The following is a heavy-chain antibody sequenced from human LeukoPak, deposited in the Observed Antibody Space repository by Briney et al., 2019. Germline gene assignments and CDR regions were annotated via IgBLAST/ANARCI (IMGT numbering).Heavy chain of an antibody. CDR2: IYPGDSDT. CDR3: ARLRGSSSFDAFNI. Sequence: SGESLKISCKGSGYNFTTYWIGWVRQMPGKGLEWMGIIYPGDSDTRDSPSFQGQVTISADKSISTAYLQWYSLKASDTAMYFCARLRGSSSFDAFNIWGQGTMVTVSS. J-gene: IGHJ3*02. D-gene: IGHD6-13*01. CDR1: GYNFTTYW. V-gene: IGHV5-51*01.